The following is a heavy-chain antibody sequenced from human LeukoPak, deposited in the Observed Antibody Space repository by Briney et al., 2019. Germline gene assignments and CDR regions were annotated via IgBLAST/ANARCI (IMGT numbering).Heavy chain of an antibody. V-gene: IGHV3-21*01. D-gene: IGHD2-2*02. CDR1: GFTFSSYS. CDR2: ISSSSSYI. CDR3: ARGIYTSSPRNPKNFFDY. Sequence: PGGSLRLSCAASGFTFSSYSMNWVRQAPGKGLEGVSSISSSSSYIYYADSMKGRFTISRDNTKNSLYLQMNSLRAEDTAVYFCARGIYTSSPRNPKNFFDYWGQGTLVTVS. J-gene: IGHJ4*02.